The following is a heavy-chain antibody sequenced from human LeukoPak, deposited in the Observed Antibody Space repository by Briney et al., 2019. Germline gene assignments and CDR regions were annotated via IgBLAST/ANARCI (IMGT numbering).Heavy chain of an antibody. J-gene: IGHJ4*02. CDR3: ARHMTTVVKRGFDY. Sequence: SETLSLTCAVSGGSFSGYYWSWIRQPPGKGLEWIGEINHSGSTNYNPSLKSRVTISVDTSKNQFSLKLSSVTAADTAVYYCARHMTTVVKRGFDYWGQGTLVTVSS. D-gene: IGHD4-23*01. CDR2: INHSGST. CDR1: GGSFSGYY. V-gene: IGHV4-34*01.